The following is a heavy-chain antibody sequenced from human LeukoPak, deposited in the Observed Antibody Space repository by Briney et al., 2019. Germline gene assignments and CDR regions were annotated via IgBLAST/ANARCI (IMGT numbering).Heavy chain of an antibody. J-gene: IGHJ4*02. CDR2: IIPIFGTA. CDR1: GGTFSSYA. CDR3: ARDRPKYCSSTSCSYYFDY. D-gene: IGHD2-2*01. V-gene: IGHV1-69*01. Sequence: SVKVSCKASGGTFSSYAISWVRQAPGQGLEWMGGIIPIFGTANYAQKFQGRVTITADESTSTAYMELSSLRSEDTAVYYCARDRPKYCSSTSCSYYFDYWGQGTLVTVSS.